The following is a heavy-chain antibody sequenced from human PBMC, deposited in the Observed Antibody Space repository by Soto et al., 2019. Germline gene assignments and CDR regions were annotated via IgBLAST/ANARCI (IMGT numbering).Heavy chain of an antibody. J-gene: IGHJ5*02. V-gene: IGHV3-13*01. CDR1: GFTFSSYD. D-gene: IGHD2-15*01. CDR2: IGTAGDT. CDR3: ERGGPDCSGGSCYSEFDWFDP. Sequence: GSLRLSCAASGFTFSSYDMHWVRQATGKGLEWVSAIGTAGDTYYPGSVKGRFTISRENAKNSLYLQMNSLRAGDTAVYYCERGGPDCSGGSCYSEFDWFDPWGQGTLVTVSS.